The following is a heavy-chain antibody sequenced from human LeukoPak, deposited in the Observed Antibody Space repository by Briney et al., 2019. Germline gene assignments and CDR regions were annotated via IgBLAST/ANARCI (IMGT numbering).Heavy chain of an antibody. CDR1: GFTFSSYG. Sequence: GGSLRLSCAASGFTFSSYGMHWVRQAPGKGXXXXXXXXXDGSNKYYADSVKGRFTISRDNSKNTLYLQMNSLRAEDTAVYYCAKDKSVVVVAAEYFQHWGQGTLVTVSS. CDR3: AKDKSVVVVAAEYFQH. CDR2: XXXDGSNK. V-gene: IGHV3-30*02. D-gene: IGHD2-15*01. J-gene: IGHJ1*01.